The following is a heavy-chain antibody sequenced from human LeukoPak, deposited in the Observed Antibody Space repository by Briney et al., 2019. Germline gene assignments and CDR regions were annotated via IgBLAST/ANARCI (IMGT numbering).Heavy chain of an antibody. D-gene: IGHD2-15*01. CDR3: AKFPTPALRYCGAGSCYSLDY. Sequence: GGSLRLSRAASGFTLSSYAMSCVRQAPGKGLEWGSAISGTGGSTYYAESVKGRFTISRDNSKNKLYLQMNSLRSGDTAVYYCAKFPTPALRYCGAGSCYSLDYWGQGTLVTVSS. V-gene: IGHV3-23*01. CDR2: ISGTGGST. J-gene: IGHJ4*02. CDR1: GFTLSSYA.